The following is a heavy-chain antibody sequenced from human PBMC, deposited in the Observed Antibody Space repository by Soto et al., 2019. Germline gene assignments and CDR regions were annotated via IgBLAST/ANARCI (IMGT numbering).Heavy chain of an antibody. CDR2: ISYDGSNK. CDR1: GFTFSSYG. Sequence: QVQLVESGGGVVQPGRSLRLSCAASGFTFSSYGMHWVRQAPGKGLEWVAVISYDGSNKYYADSVKGRFTISRDNSKNTLYLQMNSLRAEDTAVYYCAKELLTVTTLYGMDVWGQGTTVTVSS. CDR3: AKELLTVTTLYGMDV. D-gene: IGHD4-17*01. J-gene: IGHJ6*02. V-gene: IGHV3-30*18.